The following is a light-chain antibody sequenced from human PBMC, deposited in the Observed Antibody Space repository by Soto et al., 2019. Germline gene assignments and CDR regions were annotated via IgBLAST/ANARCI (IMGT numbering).Light chain of an antibody. Sequence: QSVLTQPPSVSAAPGQTVTISCSGSRSNIGNNYVSWYQQLPGTAPKLLIYDNNKRPSGIPDRFSGSKSGTSATLGITGLQTGDEADYYCGTWDSSLSALVFGGGTKLTVL. CDR1: RSNIGNNY. CDR2: DNN. CDR3: GTWDSSLSALV. V-gene: IGLV1-51*01. J-gene: IGLJ2*01.